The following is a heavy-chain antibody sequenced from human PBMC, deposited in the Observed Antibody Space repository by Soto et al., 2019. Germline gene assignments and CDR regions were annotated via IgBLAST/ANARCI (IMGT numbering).Heavy chain of an antibody. J-gene: IGHJ3*02. CDR2: INPNGGDS. CDR3: ARRKTNFGEDSFDI. Sequence: GASVKVSGKTSGYTFSSYYIHWVRQAPGQGLEWMAIINPNGGDSSSPQKFQGRITVTSDTSTSTVYMDLSSLRSEDTAVYYCARRKTNFGEDSFDIWGQGTMVTVSS. CDR1: GYTFSSYY. V-gene: IGHV1-46*01. D-gene: IGHD3-16*01.